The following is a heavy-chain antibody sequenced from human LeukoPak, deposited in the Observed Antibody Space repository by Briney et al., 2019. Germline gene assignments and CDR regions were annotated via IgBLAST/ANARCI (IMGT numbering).Heavy chain of an antibody. V-gene: IGHV3-23*01. CDR1: ALTFSSHA. J-gene: IGHJ6*01. CDR3: AKDESDGYRTYYYG. Sequence: TGGSLRLSCAASALTFSSHAMSWVRQAPGKGLEWVSAISGSGDRTIYADSVKGRFTISRDNSKNTLYLQMSSLIVEDTAIYYCAKDESDGYRTYYYG. CDR2: ISGSGDRT. D-gene: IGHD5-24*01.